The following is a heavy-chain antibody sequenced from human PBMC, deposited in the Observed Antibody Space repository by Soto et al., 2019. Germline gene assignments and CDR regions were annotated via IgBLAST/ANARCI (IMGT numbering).Heavy chain of an antibody. CDR2: IWYDGSNK. V-gene: IGHV3-33*01. J-gene: IGHJ4*02. D-gene: IGHD3-9*01. Sequence: QVQLVESGGGVVQPGRSLRLSCAASGFTFSSYGMHWVRQAPGKGLEWVAVIWYDGSNKYYADSVKGRFTISRDNSKNTLYLQMNSLRAEDTAVYYCARYLYDTGWPGGDWGQGTLVTVSS. CDR3: ARYLYDTGWPGGD. CDR1: GFTFSSYG.